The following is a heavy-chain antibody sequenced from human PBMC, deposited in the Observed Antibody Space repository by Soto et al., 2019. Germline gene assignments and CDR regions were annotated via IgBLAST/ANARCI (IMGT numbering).Heavy chain of an antibody. CDR1: GFTFSSNS. J-gene: IGHJ5*02. CDR3: AKWDGYGDH. Sequence: EVQLLESGGDLIQPGGSLRLCCAASGFTFSSNSFTWVRQAPGKGLEYVSGISIGGDKTWHADSVKGRFTVSRDNSKNTVYLQMNSLRVDDTAVYYCAKWDGYGDHWGQGTLVTVSS. CDR2: ISIGGDKT. D-gene: IGHD5-12*01. V-gene: IGHV3-23*01.